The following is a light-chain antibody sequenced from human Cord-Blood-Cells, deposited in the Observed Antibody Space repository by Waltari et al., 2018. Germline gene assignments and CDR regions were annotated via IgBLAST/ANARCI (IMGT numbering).Light chain of an antibody. V-gene: IGKV4-1*01. CDR2: WAS. J-gene: IGKJ1*01. CDR1: QSVLYSSNNKNY. CDR3: QQYYSTPWT. Sequence: DIVMTQSPDPLAASLGEWATINCKSSQSVLYSSNNKNYLAWYQQKPGQPPKLLIYWASTRESGVPDRFSGSGSGTDFTLTISSLQAEDVAVYYCQQYYSTPWTFGQGTKVEIK.